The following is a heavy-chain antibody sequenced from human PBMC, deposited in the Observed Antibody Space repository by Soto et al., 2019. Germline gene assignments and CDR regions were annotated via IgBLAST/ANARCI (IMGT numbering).Heavy chain of an antibody. CDR1: GFTFSSYA. CDR2: ISGSGGST. J-gene: IGHJ5*02. CDR3: AKDLYYDSSGYSNWLDP. V-gene: IGHV3-23*01. Sequence: GGSLRLSCAASGFTFSSYAMSWVRQAPGKGLEWVSAISGSGGSTYYADSVKGRFTISRDNSKNTLYLQMNSLRAEDTAVYYCAKDLYYDSSGYSNWLDPWGQGTLVTVSS. D-gene: IGHD3-22*01.